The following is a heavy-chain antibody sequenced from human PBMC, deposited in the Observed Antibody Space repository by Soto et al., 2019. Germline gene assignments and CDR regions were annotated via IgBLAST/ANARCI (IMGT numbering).Heavy chain of an antibody. V-gene: IGHV3-33*01. J-gene: IGHJ3*02. CDR3: ARGSRSDDAFDI. D-gene: IGHD3-22*01. Sequence: GGSLRLSCAASGFTFSSYGMHWVRQAPGKGLEWVAVIWYDGSNKYYADSVKGRFTISRDNSKNTLYLQMNSLRAEDMAVYYCARGSRSDDAFDIWGQGTMVTVSS. CDR1: GFTFSSYG. CDR2: IWYDGSNK.